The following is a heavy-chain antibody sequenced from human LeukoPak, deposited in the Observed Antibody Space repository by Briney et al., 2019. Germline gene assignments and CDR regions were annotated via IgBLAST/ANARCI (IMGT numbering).Heavy chain of an antibody. CDR1: GFTVSSNY. V-gene: IGHV3-53*01. CDR2: IYIDDTT. J-gene: IGHJ3*02. Sequence: GGSLRLSCAASGFTVSSNYMSWVRQAQGRGLEWVSIIYIDDTTYYADSVRGRFTISRDISKNTVYLQMYSLRVEDTAVYFCTRAGEVLPHDGFDIWGRGTMVTVSS. D-gene: IGHD3-10*01. CDR3: TRAGEVLPHDGFDI.